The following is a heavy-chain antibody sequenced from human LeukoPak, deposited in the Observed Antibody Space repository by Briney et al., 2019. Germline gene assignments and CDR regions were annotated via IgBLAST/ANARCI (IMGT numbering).Heavy chain of an antibody. Sequence: PSETLSLTCTVSGGSISSYYWSWIRQPAGKGLEWIGRIYTSGSTDYNPSLKSRVAMSVDTSKNQFSLKLSSVTAADTAVYHCARMSYYYDSSGYDAYAFDIWGQGTMVTVSS. CDR3: ARMSYYYDSSGYDAYAFDI. D-gene: IGHD3-22*01. J-gene: IGHJ3*02. CDR2: IYTSGST. V-gene: IGHV4-4*07. CDR1: GGSISSYY.